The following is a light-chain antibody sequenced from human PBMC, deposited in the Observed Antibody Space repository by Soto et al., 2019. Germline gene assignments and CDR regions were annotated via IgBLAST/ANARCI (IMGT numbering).Light chain of an antibody. V-gene: IGKV3-20*01. CDR3: QQFSSYPLT. Sequence: VLTQSPGTLSLSPGERATLSCRASQTVRNKYLAWYQQKPGQAPRLMIYDASSRATGIPDRFSGGVSGTDCTITISRLETEDGAVYYCQQFSSYPLTFGGGTKVDIK. J-gene: IGKJ4*01. CDR2: DAS. CDR1: QTVRNKY.